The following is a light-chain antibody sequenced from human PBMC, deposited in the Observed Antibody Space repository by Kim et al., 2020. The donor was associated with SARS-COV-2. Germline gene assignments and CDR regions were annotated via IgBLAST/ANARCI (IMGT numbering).Light chain of an antibody. Sequence: GISTRFSGSKSGNTASLTISGLQDDDEADYYCSSFTSSNTQEVVFGGGTQLTVL. V-gene: IGLV2-14*01. CDR3: SSFTSSNTQEVV. J-gene: IGLJ2*01.